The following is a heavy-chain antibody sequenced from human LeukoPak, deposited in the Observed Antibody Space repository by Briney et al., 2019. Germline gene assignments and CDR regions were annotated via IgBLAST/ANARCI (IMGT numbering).Heavy chain of an antibody. Sequence: GESLKISCKGSGYSFTSYWIGWVRQMPGKGLEWMGIIYPGDSDTRYSPSFQGQVTISADKSISTAYLQWSSLKASDTAMYYCARRLRGDYGGPYFDYWGQGTLVTVSS. J-gene: IGHJ4*02. D-gene: IGHD4-23*01. CDR2: IYPGDSDT. V-gene: IGHV5-51*01. CDR3: ARRLRGDYGGPYFDY. CDR1: GYSFTSYW.